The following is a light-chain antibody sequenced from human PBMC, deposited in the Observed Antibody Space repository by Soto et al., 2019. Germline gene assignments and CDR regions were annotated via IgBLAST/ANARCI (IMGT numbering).Light chain of an antibody. Sequence: QSVLTQPLSVSGAPLERVTISCTGSSSNIGAGYDVHWYQQLPGTAPKLLIYGNSNRPSGVPDRFSGSKSGTSASLAITGLQAEDEADYYGQSYDRSLSGYVFGTGTKVTVL. CDR2: GNS. V-gene: IGLV1-40*01. J-gene: IGLJ1*01. CDR3: QSYDRSLSGYV. CDR1: SSNIGAGYD.